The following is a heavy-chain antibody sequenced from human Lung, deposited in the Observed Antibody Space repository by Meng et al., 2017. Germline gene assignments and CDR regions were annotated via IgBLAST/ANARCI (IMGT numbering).Heavy chain of an antibody. CDR2: IWYDGSNK. CDR1: GFTFSSYG. D-gene: IGHD2-21*01. CDR3: ARESDKGYYFDY. J-gene: IGHJ4*02. Sequence: QVQLVGSGGAVGHAGRSLGLSVERSGFTFSSYGMHWVRQVPGKGLEWVAVIWYDGSNKYYADSVKGRFTISRDNSKNTLYLQMNSLRAEDTAVYYCARESDKGYYFDYWGQGTLVTVFS. V-gene: IGHV3-33*01.